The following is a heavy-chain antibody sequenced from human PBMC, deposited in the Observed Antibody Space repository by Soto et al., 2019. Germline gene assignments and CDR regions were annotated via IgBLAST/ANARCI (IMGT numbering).Heavy chain of an antibody. Sequence: PGGSLRLSCAASGFTFSSYSMNWVRQAPGKGLEWVSSISSSSSYIYYADSVKGRFTISRDNAKNSLYLQMNSLRAEDTAVYYCARDSQYCSGGSCSPSYGMDVWGQGTTVTVS. CDR1: GFTFSSYS. CDR3: ARDSQYCSGGSCSPSYGMDV. D-gene: IGHD2-15*01. V-gene: IGHV3-21*01. J-gene: IGHJ6*02. CDR2: ISSSSSYI.